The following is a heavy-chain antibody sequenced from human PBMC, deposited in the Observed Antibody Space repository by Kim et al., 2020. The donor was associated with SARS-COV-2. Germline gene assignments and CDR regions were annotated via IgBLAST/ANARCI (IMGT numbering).Heavy chain of an antibody. CDR3: ARIPTGGPGTHCLDY. CDR2: IYYSGST. Sequence: SETLSLTCTVSGDSISTYYWSWIRQPPGKGLEWIAYIYYSGSTNYNPSLKSRVTMSVDTSKNQFSLKLSSVTAADTAVYYCARIPTGGPGTHCLDYWAREPRSPSPQ. D-gene: IGHD3-10*01. J-gene: IGHJ4*02. CDR1: GDSISTYY. V-gene: IGHV4-59*13.